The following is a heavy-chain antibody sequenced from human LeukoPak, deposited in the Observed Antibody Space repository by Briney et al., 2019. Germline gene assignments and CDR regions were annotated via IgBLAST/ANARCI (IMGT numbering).Heavy chain of an antibody. CDR2: INPNSGGT. CDR1: GYTFTGYY. J-gene: IGHJ4*02. D-gene: IGHD6-19*01. Sequence: GASVKVSCKASGYTFTGYYMHWVRQAPGQGLEWMGWINPNSGGTNYAQKFQGRVTMTRDTSISTAYMELSRLRSDDTAVYYCARAGIIAVADIFDYWGQGTLVTVSS. CDR3: ARAGIIAVADIFDY. V-gene: IGHV1-2*02.